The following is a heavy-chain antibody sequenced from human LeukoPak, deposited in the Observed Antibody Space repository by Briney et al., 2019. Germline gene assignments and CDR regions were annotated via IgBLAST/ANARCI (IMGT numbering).Heavy chain of an antibody. J-gene: IGHJ4*02. CDR1: GFTFGSYG. D-gene: IGHD3-9*01. V-gene: IGHV3-33*01. CDR2: IWYDGSNK. CDR3: ARDGPHYDIDY. Sequence: GGSLRLSCATSGFTFGSYGMHWVRQAPGKGLEWVTFIWYDGSNKIYADSVKGRFTISRDSSDNTLYLQMNSLRAEDTAVYFCARDGPHYDIDYWGQGTLVTVS.